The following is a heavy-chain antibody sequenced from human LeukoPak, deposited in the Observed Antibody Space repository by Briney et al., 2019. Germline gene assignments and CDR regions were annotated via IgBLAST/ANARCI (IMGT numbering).Heavy chain of an antibody. D-gene: IGHD2-15*01. Sequence: SVKVSCKASGGTFSSYAISWVRQAPGQGLEWMGRIIPIFGTANYAQKFQGRVTITTDESTSTAYMELSSLRSEDTAVYYCARTRNCSGGSRYSINFDYWAREPWSPSPQ. J-gene: IGHJ4*02. V-gene: IGHV1-69*05. CDR1: GGTFSSYA. CDR3: ARTRNCSGGSRYSINFDY. CDR2: IIPIFGTA.